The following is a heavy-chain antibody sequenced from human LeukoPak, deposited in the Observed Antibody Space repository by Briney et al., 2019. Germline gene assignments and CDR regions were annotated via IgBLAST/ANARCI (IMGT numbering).Heavy chain of an antibody. CDR2: IIPMFAAT. D-gene: IGHD3-22*01. CDR3: ARDNPFYYNISGGDLT. CDR1: GGTFNTYS. J-gene: IGHJ3*01. Sequence: SVKVSCKASGGTFNTYSISWVRQAPGQGLEWMGSIIPMFAATDYAQKFQGRVTITTDESTTTAYMELSSLRSEDTAVYFCARDNPFYYNISGGDLTWGQGTMVTISS. V-gene: IGHV1-69*05.